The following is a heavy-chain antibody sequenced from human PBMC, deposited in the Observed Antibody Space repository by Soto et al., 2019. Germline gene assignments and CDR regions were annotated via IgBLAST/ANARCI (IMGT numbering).Heavy chain of an antibody. V-gene: IGHV4-59*01. Sequence: TSETLSLTCTVSAASFSKYYWTWIRQPPGKGLEWIGYVYFNGNTNYNPSLKRRVSISIDTSKNQISLTLNSVTAADTAVYYCASVTFGGVVLAHWGQGNLVTVSS. CDR2: VYFNGNT. CDR3: ASVTFGGVVLAH. CDR1: AASFSKYY. J-gene: IGHJ4*02. D-gene: IGHD3-16*01.